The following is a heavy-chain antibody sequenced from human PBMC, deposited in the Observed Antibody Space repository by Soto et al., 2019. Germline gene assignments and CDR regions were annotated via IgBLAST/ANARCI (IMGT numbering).Heavy chain of an antibody. D-gene: IGHD6-19*01. CDR2: ISSSSSYI. Sequence: EVQLVESGGGLVKPGGSLRLSCAVSGFTFSSYSMNCVRQAPGKGLEWVSSISSSSSYIYYADSVKGRFTISRDNAKNSLYLQMNSLRAEDTAVYYCASEWYSSGWVDYWGQGTLVTVSS. CDR3: ASEWYSSGWVDY. V-gene: IGHV3-21*01. J-gene: IGHJ4*02. CDR1: GFTFSSYS.